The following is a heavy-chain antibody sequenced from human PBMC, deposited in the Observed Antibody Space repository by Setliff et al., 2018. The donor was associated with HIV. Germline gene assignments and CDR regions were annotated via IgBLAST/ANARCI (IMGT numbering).Heavy chain of an antibody. V-gene: IGHV2-5*01. J-gene: IGHJ4*02. CDR1: GFSLSTSGVG. CDR3: AHRLSYYDTSGYYSYYFDY. D-gene: IGHD3-22*01. CDR2: IYWNDDK. Sequence: VSGPTLVNPTQPLTLTCTFSGFSLSTSGVGVGWIRQPPGKALEWLALIYWNDDKRYSPSLKSRLTITKDTSKNQVVLTMTNMDPVDTATYYCAHRLSYYDTSGYYSYYFDYWGQGTLVTVSS.